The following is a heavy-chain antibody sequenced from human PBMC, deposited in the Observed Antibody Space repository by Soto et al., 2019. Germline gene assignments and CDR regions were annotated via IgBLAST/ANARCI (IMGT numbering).Heavy chain of an antibody. V-gene: IGHV3-48*02. D-gene: IGHD5-18*01. J-gene: IGHJ4*02. CDR3: VRAFNGNSYGYGY. Sequence: GGSLRLSCAASGFTFSRYNMNWVRQAPGKGLEWISYISATTGHIYYADSVKGRFTISRDNAKNSMYLQMNSLRDEDTAVYFCVRAFNGNSYGYGYWGQGTLVTVSS. CDR1: GFTFSRYN. CDR2: ISATTGHI.